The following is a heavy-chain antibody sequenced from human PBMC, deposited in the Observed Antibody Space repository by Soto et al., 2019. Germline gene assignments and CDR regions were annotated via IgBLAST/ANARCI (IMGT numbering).Heavy chain of an antibody. CDR3: ARDVVVVAATAGMDV. CDR1: GGTFSSYA. Sequence: AVKVSCKASGGTFSSYAISWVRQAPGQGLEWTGIINPSGGSTSYAQKFQGRVTMTRDTSTSTVYMELSSLRSEDTAVYYCARDVVVVAATAGMDVWGQGTTVTVSS. CDR2: INPSGGST. D-gene: IGHD2-15*01. J-gene: IGHJ6*02. V-gene: IGHV1-46*01.